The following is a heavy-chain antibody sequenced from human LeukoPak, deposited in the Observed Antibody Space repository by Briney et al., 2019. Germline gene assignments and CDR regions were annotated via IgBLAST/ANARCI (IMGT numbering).Heavy chain of an antibody. V-gene: IGHV3-21*04. CDR3: AKCPRGDDIAVDY. CDR1: GFTLSSYS. D-gene: IGHD2-15*01. CDR2: ISSSSYI. Sequence: GGSLRLSCAASGFTLSSYSMNRVRQAPGKGLEWVSSISSSSYIYYADSVKGRFTISRDNAKNSVYLQMNSLRAEDTAVYYCAKCPRGDDIAVDYWGQGTLVTVSS. J-gene: IGHJ4*02.